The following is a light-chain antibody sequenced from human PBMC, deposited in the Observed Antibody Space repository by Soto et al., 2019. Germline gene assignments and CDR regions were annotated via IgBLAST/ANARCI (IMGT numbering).Light chain of an antibody. V-gene: IGLV2-14*01. CDR1: STDLDSSSF. J-gene: IGLJ3*02. CDR3: SSYSASNSGV. Sequence: QSALTQPASVSGSPGQSITISCTGTSTDLDSSSFVSWYQQHSGKAPKVVIYEVTNRPSGVSNRFSGAKSGSTASLTISGLQADDEATYFCSSYSASNSGVFGGGTKVTVL. CDR2: EVT.